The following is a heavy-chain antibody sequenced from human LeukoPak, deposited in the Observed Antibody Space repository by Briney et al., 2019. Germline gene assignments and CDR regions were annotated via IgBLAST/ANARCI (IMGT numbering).Heavy chain of an antibody. D-gene: IGHD2-2*02. CDR1: GFTFSSYA. J-gene: IGHJ4*02. CDR2: ITDSGFTT. Sequence: PGGSLRLSCAASGFTFSSYAMSWVRQAPGKGLEWVSGITDSGFTTLYANSVKGRFTISRDNSKNTLYLQMNSLRAEDTAVYYCANAGFCSSTTCYNPFDHWGQGTLVTVSS. V-gene: IGHV3-23*01. CDR3: ANAGFCSSTTCYNPFDH.